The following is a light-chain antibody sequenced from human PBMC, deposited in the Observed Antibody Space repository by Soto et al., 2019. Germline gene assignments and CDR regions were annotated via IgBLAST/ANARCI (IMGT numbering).Light chain of an antibody. Sequence: EIVLTQSPATLSLSPGERATLSCRASQSVSDYLAWYQQKPGQAPRLLIYDASNRATGIPARFSGSGPGTEFALTISRLEPEDFACYICQHYGYPQWTFGPGTKVDIK. CDR1: QSVSDY. V-gene: IGKV3-11*01. CDR2: DAS. J-gene: IGKJ1*01. CDR3: QHYGYPQWT.